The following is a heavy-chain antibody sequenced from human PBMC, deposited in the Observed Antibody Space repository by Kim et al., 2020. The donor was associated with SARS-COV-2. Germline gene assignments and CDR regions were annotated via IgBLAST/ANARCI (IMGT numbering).Heavy chain of an antibody. J-gene: IGHJ6*02. CDR2: INPNSGGT. D-gene: IGHD2-2*01. V-gene: IGHV1-2*02. CDR1: GYTFTGYY. Sequence: ASVKVSCKASGYTFTGYYMHWVRQAPGQGLEWMGWINPNSGGTNYAQKFQGRVTMTRDTSISTAYMELSRLRSDDTAVYYCARAGGGIAYQLLPNNHPHYYYGMDVWGQGTTVTVSS. CDR3: ARAGGGIAYQLLPNNHPHYYYGMDV.